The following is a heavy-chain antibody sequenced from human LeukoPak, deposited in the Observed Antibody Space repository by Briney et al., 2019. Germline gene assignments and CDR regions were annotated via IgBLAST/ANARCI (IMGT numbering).Heavy chain of an antibody. CDR2: IYTSGST. CDR1: GGSISSGSYY. V-gene: IGHV4-61*02. CDR3: ARVVGCSSTSCYPYYFDY. D-gene: IGHD2-2*01. Sequence: SQTLSLTCTVSGGSISSGSYYWSWIRQPAGKELEWIGRIYTSGSTNYNPSLKSRVTISVDTSKNQFSLKLSSVTAADTAVYYCARVVGCSSTSCYPYYFDYWGQGTLVTVSS. J-gene: IGHJ4*02.